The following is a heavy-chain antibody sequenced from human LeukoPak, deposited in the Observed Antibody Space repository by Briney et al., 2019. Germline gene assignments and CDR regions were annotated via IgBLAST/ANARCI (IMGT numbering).Heavy chain of an antibody. CDR2: INNRGTT. D-gene: IGHD5-12*01. V-gene: IGHV4-34*01. J-gene: IGHJ4*02. CDR3: ARVPLWWLTPFDF. CDR1: GGSLSPHY. Sequence: SETLSLTCAVSGGSLSPHYWSWIRRPLGKGLERIGEINNRGTTNYSPSLRGRATISVDTSKNQFSLRLTSVTAADTAMYYCARVPLWWLTPFDFWGQGTLATVSS.